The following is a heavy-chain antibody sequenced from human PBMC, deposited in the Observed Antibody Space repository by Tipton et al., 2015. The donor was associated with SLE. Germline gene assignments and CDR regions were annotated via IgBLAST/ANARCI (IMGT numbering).Heavy chain of an antibody. CDR2: IRYDGNQK. J-gene: IGHJ5*02. CDR3: AKDFYSGHEDT. Sequence: GSLRLSCSPSGFSFSTYGMAWVRQAPGKGLGWVAFIRYDGNQKFYADSVKGRITIPRDNAKDMLFLQMNSLRAEDSAVYYCAKDFYSGHEDTWGQGTKVTVSS. D-gene: IGHD3-3*01. V-gene: IGHV3-30*02. CDR1: GFSFSTYG.